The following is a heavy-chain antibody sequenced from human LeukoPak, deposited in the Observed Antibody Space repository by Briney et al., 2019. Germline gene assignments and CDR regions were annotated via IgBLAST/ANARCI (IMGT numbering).Heavy chain of an antibody. CDR1: GYTFTGYY. V-gene: IGHV1-2*02. Sequence: ASVTVSCTASGYTFTGYYIHWVRQAPGQGLEWMGFINPNTGGTIYAQKVQARVTMTRDTSISTAYMELSGLRSDDTAVYYCARRYDFWSGYPTAFDYWGQGTLVTVSS. D-gene: IGHD3-3*01. CDR2: INPNTGGT. J-gene: IGHJ4*02. CDR3: ARRYDFWSGYPTAFDY.